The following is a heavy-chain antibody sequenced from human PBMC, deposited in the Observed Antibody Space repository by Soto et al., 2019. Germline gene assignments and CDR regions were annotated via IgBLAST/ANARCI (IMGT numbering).Heavy chain of an antibody. D-gene: IGHD3-22*01. J-gene: IGHJ4*02. V-gene: IGHV3-23*01. Sequence: LRLSCAASGFTLSNFAMSWVRQAPGKGLEWVAVISDRGSSTDYAASVKGRFTISRDNSNNTVYLQMNYLRAEDTGVYYCARDEYYYASSGYYRFDQWGQGTLVTVSS. CDR2: ISDRGSST. CDR3: ARDEYYYASSGYYRFDQ. CDR1: GFTLSNFA.